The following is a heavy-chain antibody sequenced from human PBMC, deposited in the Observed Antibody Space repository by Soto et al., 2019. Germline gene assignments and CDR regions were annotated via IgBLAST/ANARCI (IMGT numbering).Heavy chain of an antibody. CDR3: ARAVRYYDFWSGYLYYYYYYMDV. J-gene: IGHJ6*03. CDR2: MNPNSGNT. CDR1: GYTFTSYD. Sequence: ASVKVSCKASGYTFTSYDINWVRQATGQGLERMGWMNPNSGNTGYAQKFQGRVTMTRNTSISTAYMELSSLRSEDTAVYYCARAVRYYDFWSGYLYYYYYYMDVWGKGTTVTVSS. V-gene: IGHV1-8*01. D-gene: IGHD3-3*01.